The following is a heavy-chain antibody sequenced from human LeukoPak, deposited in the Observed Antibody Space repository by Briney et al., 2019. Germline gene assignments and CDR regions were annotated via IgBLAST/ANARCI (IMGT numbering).Heavy chain of an antibody. CDR2: IYSGGST. J-gene: IGHJ4*02. D-gene: IGHD6-25*01. Sequence: PGGSLRLSCAASGFTVSSNYMSWVRQAPGKGLEWVSVIYSGGSTYYADSVKGRFTISRDNSKNTLYLQINSLRAEDTAVYYCAREKRYYFDYWGQGTLATVSS. V-gene: IGHV3-53*01. CDR3: AREKRYYFDY. CDR1: GFTVSSNY.